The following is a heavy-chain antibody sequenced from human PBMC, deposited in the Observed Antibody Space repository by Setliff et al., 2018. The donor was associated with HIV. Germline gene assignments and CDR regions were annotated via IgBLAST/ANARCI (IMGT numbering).Heavy chain of an antibody. V-gene: IGHV3-53*01. CDR3: AKEASYGGSHFDY. J-gene: IGHJ4*02. D-gene: IGHD4-17*01. CDR1: GFTFSSYN. Sequence: GGSLRLSCAASGFTFSSYNMNWVRQAPGKGLEWVSVIYDDGNTYYADSVKGRFTVSRDGSKNTLYLQMNSLRVEDTAIYYCAKEASYGGSHFDYWGQGTLVTV. CDR2: IYDDGNT.